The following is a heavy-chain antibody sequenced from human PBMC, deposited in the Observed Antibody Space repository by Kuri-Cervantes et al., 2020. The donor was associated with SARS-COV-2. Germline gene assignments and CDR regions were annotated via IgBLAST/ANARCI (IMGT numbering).Heavy chain of an antibody. CDR1: GYSFSDYW. D-gene: IGHD3-9*01. Sequence: KVSCKASGYSFSDYWVGWVRQMPGKGLEWMGIIYPGDSNTRYRPSFQGQVTISADKSISTAYLLWSSLKASDTGMYYCARPTPTLYYDILTGYDPSYAFDIWGQGTMVTVSS. CDR2: IYPGDSNT. CDR3: ARPTPTLYYDILTGYDPSYAFDI. J-gene: IGHJ3*02. V-gene: IGHV5-51*01.